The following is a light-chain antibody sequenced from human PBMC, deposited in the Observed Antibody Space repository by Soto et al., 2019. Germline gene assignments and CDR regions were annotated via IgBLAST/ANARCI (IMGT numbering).Light chain of an antibody. CDR2: AAS. J-gene: IGKJ5*01. Sequence: DIQMTQSPSSVSASVGDRVTITCRASQSISSYLNWYQQKPGKAPKLLIYAASSLQSGVPSRFSGSGSGTDFTLTISSLQPEDFETYYCQQSYSTPITLGQGTRLEIK. V-gene: IGKV1-39*01. CDR3: QQSYSTPIT. CDR1: QSISSY.